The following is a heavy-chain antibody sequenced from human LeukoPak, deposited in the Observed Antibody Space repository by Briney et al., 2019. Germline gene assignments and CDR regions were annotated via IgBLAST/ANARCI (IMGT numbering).Heavy chain of an antibody. CDR3: ARAGPAPPYYYYCGMDV. V-gene: IGHV1-18*01. Sequence: ASVTVSCTASGYTFTSYGISWVRQAPGQGLEWMGWISAYNGNTNYAQKLQGRVTMTTDTSTSTAYMELRSLRSDDTAVYYCARAGPAPPYYYYCGMDVWGQGTTVTVSS. J-gene: IGHJ6*02. CDR1: GYTFTSYG. CDR2: ISAYNGNT.